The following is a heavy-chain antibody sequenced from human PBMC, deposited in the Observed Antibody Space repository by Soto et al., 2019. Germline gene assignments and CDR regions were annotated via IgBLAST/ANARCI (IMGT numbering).Heavy chain of an antibody. CDR2: MNPNSGNT. CDR1: GYTFTSYD. Sequence: ASVKVSCKASGYTFTSYDINWVRQATGQGLEWMGWMNPNSGNTGYAQKFQGRVTMTRNTSISTAYMELSSLRSEDTAVYYCARFAATRFDYYYYMDVWGKGTTVTVSS. CDR3: ARFAATRFDYYYYMDV. J-gene: IGHJ6*03. D-gene: IGHD2-15*01. V-gene: IGHV1-8*01.